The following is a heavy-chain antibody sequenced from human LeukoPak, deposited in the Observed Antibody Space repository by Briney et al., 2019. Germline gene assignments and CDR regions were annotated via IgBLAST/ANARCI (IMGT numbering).Heavy chain of an antibody. V-gene: IGHV4-34*01. J-gene: IGHJ5*02. CDR1: GGSFSGYY. CDR3: ARAGYFDYNWFDP. D-gene: IGHD3-9*01. Sequence: LETLSLTCAVYGGSFSGYYWSWIRQPPGKGLEWIGEINHSGSTNYNPSLKSRVTISVDTSKNQFSLKLSSVTAADTAVYYCARAGYFDYNWFDPWGQGTLVTVSS. CDR2: INHSGST.